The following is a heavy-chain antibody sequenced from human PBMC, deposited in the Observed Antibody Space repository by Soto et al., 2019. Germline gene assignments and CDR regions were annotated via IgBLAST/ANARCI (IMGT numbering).Heavy chain of an antibody. J-gene: IGHJ4*02. Sequence: GASVKVSCKASGYTFSSHYIHWVRQAPVQGLEWMGIIHPSGGGTTYAQKFQGRVTMTWDTSPSTVYMELSSLRSEDTAVYYCASNFGGCSSTSCSYSWGPGTLVTVS. D-gene: IGHD2-2*01. CDR2: IHPSGGGT. CDR3: ASNFGGCSSTSCSYS. CDR1: GYTFSSHY. V-gene: IGHV1-46*03.